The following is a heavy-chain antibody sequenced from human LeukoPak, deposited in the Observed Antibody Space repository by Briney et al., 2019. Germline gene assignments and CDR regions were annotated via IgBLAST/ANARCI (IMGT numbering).Heavy chain of an antibody. V-gene: IGHV1-18*01. Sequence: ASVKVSCKASGYTFTSYGISWVRQAPGQGLEWMGWISAYNGNTNYAQKLQGRVTMTTDTSTSRAYMELRSLRSDDTAVYYCARDSAPNVPNSSSWLCEWGQGTLVTVSS. CDR3: ARDSAPNVPNSSSWLCE. J-gene: IGHJ4*02. CDR1: GYTFTSYG. CDR2: ISAYNGNT. D-gene: IGHD6-13*01.